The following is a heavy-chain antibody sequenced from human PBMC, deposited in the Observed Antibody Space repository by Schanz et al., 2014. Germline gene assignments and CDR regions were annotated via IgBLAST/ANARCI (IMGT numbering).Heavy chain of an antibody. CDR3: AKEKEEVAADGSFFDY. CDR2: LTGSGGGT. D-gene: IGHD6-13*01. J-gene: IGHJ4*02. Sequence: EVQLLESGGGLVQPGGSLRLSCAASGFTFSTYAMSWVRQAPGKGPEWVSSLTGSGGGTYYADSVRGRFAISRDNSKNTLYLEMNSLRAEDTAVYYCAKEKEEVAADGSFFDYWGQGTLVTVSS. CDR1: GFTFSTYA. V-gene: IGHV3-23*01.